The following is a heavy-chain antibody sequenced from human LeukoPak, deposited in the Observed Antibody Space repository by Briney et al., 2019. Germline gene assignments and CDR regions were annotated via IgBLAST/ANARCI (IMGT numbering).Heavy chain of an antibody. CDR3: ARATGRVVRGITWRYFDY. J-gene: IGHJ4*02. D-gene: IGHD3-10*01. V-gene: IGHV1-18*01. Sequence: GASVKVSCKTSGYTFTSYGVIWGRQAPGQGLEWMGWISGYNDNTKYTQKLQGRVTMTTDTSTSTAYMELRSLRSDDTAVYYCARATGRVVRGITWRYFDYWGQGTLVTVSS. CDR1: GYTFTSYG. CDR2: ISGYNDNT.